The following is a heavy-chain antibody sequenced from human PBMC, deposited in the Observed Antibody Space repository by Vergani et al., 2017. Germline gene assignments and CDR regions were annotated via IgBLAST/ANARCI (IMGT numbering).Heavy chain of an antibody. V-gene: IGHV3-74*01. J-gene: IGHJ5*01. CDR1: GFSFSGYW. D-gene: IGHD5-12*01. CDR3: VRARCSGPCFMSNWFDS. CDR2: IKSDGSIT. Sequence: EVQLVESGGGLFHPGGSLRLSCEGSGFSFSGYWMHWVRQSPEKGLVWVSRIKSDGSITNYADSVKGRFTISRDNAKNTLYLEMNSLRGDDTAIYYWVRARCSGPCFMSNWFDSWGQGTLVTVSS.